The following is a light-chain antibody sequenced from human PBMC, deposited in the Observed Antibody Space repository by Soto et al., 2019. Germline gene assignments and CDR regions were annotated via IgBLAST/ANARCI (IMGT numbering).Light chain of an antibody. CDR1: SSNIGSNY. J-gene: IGLJ2*01. Sequence: QSVLTQPPSASGTPGQRVTISCSGSSSNIGSNYVYWYQQLPGTAPKLLIYRNNQRPSGVPDRFSGSKSGTSASLAISGLRSEDEADYYCAAWDDSLSGDVVFGGWTQLTVL. V-gene: IGLV1-47*01. CDR3: AAWDDSLSGDVV. CDR2: RNN.